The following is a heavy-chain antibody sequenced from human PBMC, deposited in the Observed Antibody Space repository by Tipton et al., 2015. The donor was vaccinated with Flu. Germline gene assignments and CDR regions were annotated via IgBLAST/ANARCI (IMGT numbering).Heavy chain of an antibody. J-gene: IGHJ3*02. CDR3: ARGLGVVVAVAFDI. CDR1: GGSISSSSYY. D-gene: IGHD2-15*01. Sequence: TLSLTCTVSGGSISSSSYYWGWIRQPPGKGLEWIGTIYYSGSTYYNPSLKSRVTISRDTSKIQFSLNMGSVTAADTAVYYCARGLGVVVAVAFDIWGQGTMVSVSS. CDR2: IYYSGST. V-gene: IGHV4-39*07.